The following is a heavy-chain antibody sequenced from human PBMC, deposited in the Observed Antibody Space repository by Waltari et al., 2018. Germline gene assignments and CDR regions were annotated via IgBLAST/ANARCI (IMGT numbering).Heavy chain of an antibody. J-gene: IGHJ6*02. V-gene: IGHV4-34*01. CDR2: LNHNGST. CDR3: ATTRKYRGYWYYGMDV. Sequence: QVQLQQWGAGLLKPSETLSLTCAVYGGSFSGYYWSWIRQPPGKGLEWIGELNHNGSTNYNPSLKRRVTISVDTSKNQFSLKLSSVTAADTAVYYCATTRKYRGYWYYGMDVWGQGTTVTVSS. CDR1: GGSFSGYY. D-gene: IGHD2-2*02.